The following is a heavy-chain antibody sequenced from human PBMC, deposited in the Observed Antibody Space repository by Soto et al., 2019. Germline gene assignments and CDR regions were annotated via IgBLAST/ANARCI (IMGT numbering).Heavy chain of an antibody. CDR3: ANLIVVVPAAPNYYYGMDV. Sequence: PGGSLRLSCAASGFTFSSYGMHWVRQAPGKGLEWVAVISYDGSNKYYADSVKGRFTISRDNSKNTLYLQMNSLRAEDTAVYYCANLIVVVPAAPNYYYGMDVWGQGTTVTVSS. J-gene: IGHJ6*02. D-gene: IGHD2-2*01. CDR2: ISYDGSNK. V-gene: IGHV3-30*18. CDR1: GFTFSSYG.